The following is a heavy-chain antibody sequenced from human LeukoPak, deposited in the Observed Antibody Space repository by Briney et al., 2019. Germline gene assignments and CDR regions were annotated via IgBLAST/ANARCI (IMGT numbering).Heavy chain of an antibody. CDR3: ARDPPYCSSTSCYDRANWFDP. J-gene: IGHJ5*02. V-gene: IGHV1-2*02. CDR2: INPNSGGT. D-gene: IGHD2-2*01. CDR1: GYTFTGYY. Sequence: ASVKVSCXASGYTFTGYYMHWVRQAHGQGLEWMAWINPNSGGTNYAQKFQGRVTMTRDTSISTAYMELSRLRSDDTAVYYCARDPPYCSSTSCYDRANWFDPWGQGTLVTVSS.